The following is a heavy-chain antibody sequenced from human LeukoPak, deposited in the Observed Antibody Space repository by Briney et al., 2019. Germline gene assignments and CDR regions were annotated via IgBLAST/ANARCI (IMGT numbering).Heavy chain of an antibody. V-gene: IGHV4-61*10. CDR3: ARESSSWYRGVEY. CDR1: GGSISSGSYY. CDR2: IYYSGST. J-gene: IGHJ4*02. Sequence: SETLSLTCTVSGGSISSGSYYWSWIRQPAGKGLEWIGYIYYSGSTNYNPSLKSRVTISVDTSKNQFSLKLSSVTAADTAVYYCARESSSWYRGVEYWGQGTLVTVSS. D-gene: IGHD6-13*01.